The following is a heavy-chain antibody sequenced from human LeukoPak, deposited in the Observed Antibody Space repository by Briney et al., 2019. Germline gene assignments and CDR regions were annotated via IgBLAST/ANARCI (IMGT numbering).Heavy chain of an antibody. D-gene: IGHD3-22*01. V-gene: IGHV1-24*01. CDR1: GYTLTELS. CDR3: AREMQSPRHSDSSGQIVRRYAFDI. Sequence: VASVKVSCKVSGYTLTELSMHWVRQAPGKGLEWMGGFDPEDGETIYAQKFQGRVTMTEDTSTDTAYMELSSLRSEDTAVYYCAREMQSPRHSDSSGQIVRRYAFDIWGQGTMVTVSS. CDR2: FDPEDGET. J-gene: IGHJ3*02.